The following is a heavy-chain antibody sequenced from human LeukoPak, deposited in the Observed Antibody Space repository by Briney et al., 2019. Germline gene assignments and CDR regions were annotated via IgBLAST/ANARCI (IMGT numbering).Heavy chain of an antibody. D-gene: IGHD3-22*01. CDR1: GFTVSSNY. Sequence: GGSLRLSCAASGFTVSSNYMSWVRQAPGKGLEWVSVIYSGGSTYYADSVKGRFTISRDNSKNTLYLQTNSLRAEDAAVYYCARADYYYDSSGYYPYWGQGTLVTVSS. CDR3: ARADYYYDSSGYYPY. V-gene: IGHV3-66*01. J-gene: IGHJ4*02. CDR2: IYSGGST.